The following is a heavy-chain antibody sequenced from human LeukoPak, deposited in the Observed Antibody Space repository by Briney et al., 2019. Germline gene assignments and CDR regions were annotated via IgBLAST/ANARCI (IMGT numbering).Heavy chain of an antibody. CDR1: GYTFTGYY. CDR2: INPNSGGT. V-gene: IGHV1-2*02. Sequence: ASVKVSCKASGYTFTGYYMHWVRQAPGQGLAWMGWINPNSGGTNYAQKFQGRVTMTRDTSISTAYMELSRLRSDDTAVYYCARGFPFRGSSFLLRWFDPWGQGTLVTVSS. CDR3: ARGFPFRGSSFLLRWFDP. J-gene: IGHJ5*02. D-gene: IGHD6-6*01.